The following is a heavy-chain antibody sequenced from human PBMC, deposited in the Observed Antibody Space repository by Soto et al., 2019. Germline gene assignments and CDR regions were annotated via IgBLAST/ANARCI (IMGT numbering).Heavy chain of an antibody. D-gene: IGHD3-22*01. CDR3: ASISGYLYYFDY. CDR1: GGTFSSYA. J-gene: IGHJ4*02. CDR2: IIPIFGTA. Sequence: ASVKVSCKASGGTFSSYAVSWVRQAPGQGLEWMGGIIPIFGTANYAQKFQGRVTITADESTSTAYMELSSLRSEDTAVYYCASISGYLYYFDYWGQGTLVTVSS. V-gene: IGHV1-69*13.